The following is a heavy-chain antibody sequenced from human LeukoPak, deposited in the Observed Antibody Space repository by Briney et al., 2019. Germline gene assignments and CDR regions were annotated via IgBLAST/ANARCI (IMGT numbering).Heavy chain of an antibody. CDR2: IRSKANSYAT. CDR3: TGSGATSY. V-gene: IGHV3-73*01. CDR1: GFTFSGSA. Sequence: PGGSLRLSCAASGFTFSGSAMHWARQASGKGLEWVGRIRSKANSYATAYAASVKGRFTISRDDSKNTAYLQMNSLKTEDTAVYYCTGSGATSYWGQGTLVTVSS. J-gene: IGHJ4*02. D-gene: IGHD1-26*01.